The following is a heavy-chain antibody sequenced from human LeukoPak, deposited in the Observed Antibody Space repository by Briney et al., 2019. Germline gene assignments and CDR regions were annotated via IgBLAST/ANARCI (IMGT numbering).Heavy chain of an antibody. CDR1: GGSISSGSYY. CDR2: IYTSGST. D-gene: IGHD5-12*01. J-gene: IGHJ5*02. Sequence: SETLSLTCTVSGGSISSGSYYWSWIRQPAGKGLEWIGRIYTSGSTNYNPSLKSRVTISVDTSKNQFSLKLSSVTAADTAVYYCARADYSLNWFDPWGQGTLVTVSS. V-gene: IGHV4-61*02. CDR3: ARADYSLNWFDP.